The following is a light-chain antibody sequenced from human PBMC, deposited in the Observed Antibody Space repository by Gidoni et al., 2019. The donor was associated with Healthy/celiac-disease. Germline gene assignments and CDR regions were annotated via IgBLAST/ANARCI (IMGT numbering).Light chain of an antibody. CDR1: SSDVGGYTY. V-gene: IGLV2-14*01. J-gene: IGLJ3*02. CDR2: EVS. Sequence: QSALTQPASVSGSPGQSITISCTGTSSDVGGYTYVSWYQQHPGKAPKLRIYEVSNRPSGVPDRFSGSKSGNTASLTISGLQAEDEADYYCSSYTSSSTWVFGGGTKLTVL. CDR3: SSYTSSSTWV.